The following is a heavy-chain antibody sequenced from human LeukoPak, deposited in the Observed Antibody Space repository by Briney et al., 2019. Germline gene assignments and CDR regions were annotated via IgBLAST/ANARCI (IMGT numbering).Heavy chain of an antibody. D-gene: IGHD3-22*01. J-gene: IGHJ3*02. V-gene: IGHV4-39*07. Sequence: SETLSLTCTVSGDSFSSVTDYWAWIRQPPGKGLEWIASGDYSGGTYYNPSLESRVAISADMSKNQISLKLTSVTGADTAVYYCARAHYDSSGSGGDAFDIWGQGTMVTVSS. CDR3: ARAHYDSSGSGGDAFDI. CDR1: GDSFSSVTDY. CDR2: GDYSGGT.